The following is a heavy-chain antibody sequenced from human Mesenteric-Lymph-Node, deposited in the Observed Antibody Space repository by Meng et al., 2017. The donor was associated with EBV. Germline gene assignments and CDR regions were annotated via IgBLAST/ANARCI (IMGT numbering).Heavy chain of an antibody. D-gene: IGHD3-16*02. J-gene: IGHJ4*02. CDR1: GGSISSDNW. CDR2: IHHSGAT. Sequence: QVQLQESGPGLVKPSGTLSLTCAVSGGSISSDNWWTWVRQPPGKGLEWIGEIHHSGATNYNPSLKSRVTISVDKSKNQFSLKVNSLTAADTAVYYCARITFGGAIGDWGQGTLVTVSS. V-gene: IGHV4-4*02. CDR3: ARITFGGAIGD.